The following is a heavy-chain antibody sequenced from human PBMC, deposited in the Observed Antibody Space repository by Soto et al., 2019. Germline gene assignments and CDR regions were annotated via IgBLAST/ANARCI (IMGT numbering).Heavy chain of an antibody. J-gene: IGHJ6*02. V-gene: IGHV3-30*18. CDR2: ISYDGSNK. CDR1: GFTFSSYG. Sequence: QVQLVESGGGVVQPGRSLRLSCAASGFTFSSYGMHWVRQAPGKGLEWVAVISYDGSNKYYADSVKGRFTISRDNSKNTRYLQMNSLRAEDTAVYYCAKNPYFDYIRYGMDVWGQGTTVIVSS. D-gene: IGHD3-9*01. CDR3: AKNPYFDYIRYGMDV.